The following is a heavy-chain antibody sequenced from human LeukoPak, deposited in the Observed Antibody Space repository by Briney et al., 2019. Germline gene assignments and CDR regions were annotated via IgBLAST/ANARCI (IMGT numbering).Heavy chain of an antibody. Sequence: GRSLRLSCAASGFTFSSYDMHWVRQAPGKGLEWVALISYDGGNKYYADSVKGRFTISRDNSKNTLYLQMNSLRPEDTALYYCASRSSSGWNYLDYYGEGTLVTVSS. CDR3: ASRSSSGWNYLDY. J-gene: IGHJ4*02. D-gene: IGHD6-19*01. CDR2: ISYDGGNK. V-gene: IGHV3-30*03. CDR1: GFTFSSYD.